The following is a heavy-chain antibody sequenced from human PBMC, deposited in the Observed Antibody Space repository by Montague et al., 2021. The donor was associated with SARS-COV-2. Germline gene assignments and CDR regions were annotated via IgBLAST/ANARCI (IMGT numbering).Heavy chain of an antibody. V-gene: IGHV3-48*03. CDR3: APAVPVADDS. Sequence: SLRLSCAASGSNFGVYEMNWARQTPGKGLEWVSYINGGSSVMYYADSVMGRFTISRDNAESSLYLQMNSLRAEDTAVYYCAPAVPVADDSWGQGTLVTVSS. J-gene: IGHJ5*02. CDR1: GSNFGVYE. D-gene: IGHD2-2*01. CDR2: INGGSSVM.